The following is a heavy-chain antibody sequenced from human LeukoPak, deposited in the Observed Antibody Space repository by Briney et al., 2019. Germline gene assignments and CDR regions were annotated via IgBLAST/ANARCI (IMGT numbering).Heavy chain of an antibody. CDR2: TYYRSKWYN. Sequence: SQTLSLTCAISGDSVSSNSAAWNWIRQSPSRDLEWLGRTYYRSKWYNDYAVSVKSRITINPDTSKNQFSLQLNSVTPEDTAVYYCARNIEEGTTFYRYFDLWGRGTLVTVSS. CDR1: GDSVSSNSAA. D-gene: IGHD1-7*01. CDR3: ARNIEEGTTFYRYFDL. J-gene: IGHJ2*01. V-gene: IGHV6-1*01.